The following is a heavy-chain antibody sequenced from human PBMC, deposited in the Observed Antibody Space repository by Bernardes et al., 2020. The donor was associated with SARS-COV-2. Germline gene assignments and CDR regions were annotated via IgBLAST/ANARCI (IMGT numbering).Heavy chain of an antibody. D-gene: IGHD3-9*01. V-gene: IGHV4-59*08. Sequence: SASLRLTFNVSGVSISSHYWSWFQQPPGKLPEWIGCSSYRRPPYYNPSLKSRVTISVDTSRTQFSLKLSYVTAADTAMYFCARQIGPLQFFDQNWFDPWGQGTLVTVSS. CDR2: SSYRRPP. J-gene: IGHJ5*02. CDR1: GVSISSHY. CDR3: ARQIGPLQFFDQNWFDP.